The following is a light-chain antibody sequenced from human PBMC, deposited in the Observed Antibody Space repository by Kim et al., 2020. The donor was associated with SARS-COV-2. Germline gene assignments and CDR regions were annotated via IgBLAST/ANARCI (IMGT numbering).Light chain of an antibody. CDR2: DAS. J-gene: IGKJ5*01. V-gene: IGKV3-20*01. CDR3: QHYGGSAT. Sequence: IVLTQSPGTLSLSPVERATLSCRASQSLASNSLAWYQQRPGQSPRPLIYDASRRATGIPERFSGSGSGTDFTLTISRLESEDFAVYYCQHYGGSATFGQGTRLEIK. CDR1: QSLASNS.